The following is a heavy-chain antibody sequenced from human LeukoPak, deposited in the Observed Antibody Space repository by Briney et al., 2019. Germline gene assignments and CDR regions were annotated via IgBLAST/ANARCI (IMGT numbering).Heavy chain of an antibody. V-gene: IGHV4-34*01. CDR1: GGSFSGYY. J-gene: IGHJ4*02. Sequence: SETLSLTCAVYGGSFSGYYWSWIRQPPGKGLEWIGEINHSGSTNYNPSLKSRVTISVDTSKNQFSLKLSSVTAADTAVYYCARELYYFDYWGQGTLVTVSS. CDR2: INHSGST. CDR3: ARELYYFDY.